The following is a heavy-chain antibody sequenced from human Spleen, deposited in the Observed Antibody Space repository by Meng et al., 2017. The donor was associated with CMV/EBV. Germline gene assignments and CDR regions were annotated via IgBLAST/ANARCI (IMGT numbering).Heavy chain of an antibody. V-gene: IGHV4-59*01. J-gene: IGHJ6*02. CDR3: ARVDCRSSTCYGYYYHGMDV. CDR2: IYNSGST. D-gene: IGHD2-2*01. Sequence: GSLRLSCTVSGGSISSYYWNWIRQPPGKGLEWIGYIYNSGSTNYNPSLKSRVTISVDTSKNQFSLKLSSVTAADTAVYYCARVDCRSSTCYGYYYHGMDVWGQGTTVTVS. CDR1: GGSISSYY.